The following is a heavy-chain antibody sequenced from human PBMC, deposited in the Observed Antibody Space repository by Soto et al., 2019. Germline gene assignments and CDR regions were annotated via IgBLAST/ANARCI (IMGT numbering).Heavy chain of an antibody. V-gene: IGHV1-18*01. CDR3: ARDFGRAGYNWFDP. J-gene: IGHJ5*02. D-gene: IGHD3-3*01. CDR2: ISAYNGNT. CDR1: GYKFTSYV. Sequence: ASVQVSCKAPGYKFTSYVISWVLQALGQGLEWMGWISAYNGNTNYAQKFQGRVTITADKSTSTAYMELSSLRSEDTAVYYCARDFGRAGYNWFDPWGQGTLVTVSS.